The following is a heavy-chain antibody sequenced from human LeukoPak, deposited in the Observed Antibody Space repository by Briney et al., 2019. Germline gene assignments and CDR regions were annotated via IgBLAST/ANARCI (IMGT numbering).Heavy chain of an antibody. D-gene: IGHD3-22*01. J-gene: IGHJ4*02. V-gene: IGHV4-34*01. CDR1: GGSFSGYY. CDR2: INHSGST. CDR3: ARGYLFYYDNSGNRRVYFDY. Sequence: PSETLSLTCAVYGGSFSGYYWSWIRQPPGKGLEWIGEINHSGSTNYNPSLKSRVTISLDTSKNQFSLRLTSVTAADTALYYCARGYLFYYDNSGNRRVYFDYWGQGTLVTVSS.